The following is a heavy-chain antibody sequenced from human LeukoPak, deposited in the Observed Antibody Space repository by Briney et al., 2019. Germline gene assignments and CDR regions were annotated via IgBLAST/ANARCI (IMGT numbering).Heavy chain of an antibody. V-gene: IGHV1-8*01. CDR1: GYTFTSYD. D-gene: IGHD3-10*01. J-gene: IGHJ4*02. CDR2: MNPNSGNT. Sequence: ASEKVSCKASGYTFTSYDINWVRQATGQGLEWMGWMNPNSGNTGYAQKFQGRVTMTRNTSISTAYMELSSLRSEDTAVYYCAMHARITMLRGIADWGQGTLVTVSS. CDR3: AMHARITMLRGIAD.